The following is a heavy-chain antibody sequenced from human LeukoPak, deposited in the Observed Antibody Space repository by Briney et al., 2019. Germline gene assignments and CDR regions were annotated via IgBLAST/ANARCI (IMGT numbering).Heavy chain of an antibody. Sequence: GGSLRLSCAASGFTFSSFWMNWVRHTPGKGLEWVANIEGDGSEKNYMDSVKGRFTTSRDNAKKSLHLQMNSLRAEDTGVYYCAGGSGWLIDYWGQGTLVTVSS. CDR1: GFTFSSFW. CDR3: AGGSGWLIDY. J-gene: IGHJ4*02. CDR2: IEGDGSEK. V-gene: IGHV3-7*03. D-gene: IGHD6-19*01.